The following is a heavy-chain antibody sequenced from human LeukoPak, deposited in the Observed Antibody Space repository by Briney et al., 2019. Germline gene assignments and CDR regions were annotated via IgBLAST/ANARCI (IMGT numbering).Heavy chain of an antibody. J-gene: IGHJ2*01. Sequence: SVTVSCTSSGGTFIIYAISWVRQAPGQGLEWMGGIIPIFGTANYAQKFQGRVTITADESTSTAYMELSSLRSEDTAVYYCARGPPQSIVVPAAILPNKSWYFDLWGRRTLVTVSS. V-gene: IGHV1-69*13. CDR1: GGTFIIYA. CDR2: IIPIFGTA. D-gene: IGHD2-2*01. CDR3: ARGPPQSIVVPAAILPNKSWYFDL.